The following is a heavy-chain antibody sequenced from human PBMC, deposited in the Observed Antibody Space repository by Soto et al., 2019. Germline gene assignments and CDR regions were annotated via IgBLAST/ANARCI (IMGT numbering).Heavy chain of an antibody. CDR2: INHSGST. Sequence: KPSETLSLTCAVYGGSFSGYYWSWIRQPPGKGLEWIGEINHSGSTNYNPSLKSRVTISVDTSKNQFSLKLSSVTAADTAVYYCARAFAGRKDYYYYGMDVWGQGTPVTVPS. CDR3: ARAFAGRKDYYYYGMDV. V-gene: IGHV4-34*01. CDR1: GGSFSGYY. J-gene: IGHJ6*02. D-gene: IGHD3-3*01.